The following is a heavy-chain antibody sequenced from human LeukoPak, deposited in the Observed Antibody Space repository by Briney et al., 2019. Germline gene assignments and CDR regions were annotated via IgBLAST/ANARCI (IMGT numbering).Heavy chain of an antibody. D-gene: IGHD3-3*01. CDR3: ARDSSFWSGYLSY. CDR1: GGSISSGGYY. V-gene: IGHV4-30-2*06. CDR2: IYHSGST. J-gene: IGHJ4*02. Sequence: SQTLSLTCTVSGGSISSGGYYWSWIRQSPGKGLEWIGEIYHSGSTNYNPSLKSRVTISVDKSKNQFSLKLSSVTAADTAVYYCARDSSFWSGYLSYWGQGTLVTVSS.